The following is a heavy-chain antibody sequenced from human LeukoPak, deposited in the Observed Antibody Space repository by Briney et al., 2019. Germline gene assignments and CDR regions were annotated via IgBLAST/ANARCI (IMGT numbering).Heavy chain of an antibody. CDR1: GYSFTSYW. CDR2: IYPGDSDT. J-gene: IGHJ4*02. CDR3: ARSRLTRGGYCSGGSCYEDY. V-gene: IGHV5-51*01. Sequence: GESLQISCKGSGYSFTSYWIGWVRQMPGKGLEWMGIIYPGDSDTRYSPSFQGQVTISADKSISTAYLQWSSLKASDTAMYYCARSRLTRGGYCSGGSCYEDYWGQGTLVTVSS. D-gene: IGHD2-15*01.